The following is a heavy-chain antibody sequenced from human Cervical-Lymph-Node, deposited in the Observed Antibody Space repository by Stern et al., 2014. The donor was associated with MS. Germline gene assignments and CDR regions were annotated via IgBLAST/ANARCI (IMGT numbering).Heavy chain of an antibody. J-gene: IGHJ4*02. V-gene: IGHV3-21*01. CDR1: GFPFSSYG. CDR3: MRGGWGSTTVIQTDC. Sequence: EVQLVASGGGLVKPGGSLRLSCAASGFPFSSYGMNWVRQAPGKGLEWVSYISSSATYIYYADAVKGRFTISRDNAKNSLFLQMDSLRAEDTAVYYCMRGGWGSTTVIQTDCWGQGTLVAVSS. CDR2: ISSSATYI. D-gene: IGHD4-11*01.